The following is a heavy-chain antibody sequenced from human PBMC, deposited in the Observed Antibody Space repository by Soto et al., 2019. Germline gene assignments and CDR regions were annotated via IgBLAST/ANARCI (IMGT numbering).Heavy chain of an antibody. V-gene: IGHV4-4*07. J-gene: IGHJ5*02. CDR3: ARDESSSWYGNWFDP. Sequence: SETLSLTCTVSGGSISGYYWSWIRQPAGKGLEWIGRIYTTGTTNYNPSLKSRVTMSVDTSRSQFSLKLTSVTAADTAVYYCARDESSSWYGNWFDPWGQVTLVTVSS. CDR1: GGSISGYY. CDR2: IYTTGTT. D-gene: IGHD6-13*01.